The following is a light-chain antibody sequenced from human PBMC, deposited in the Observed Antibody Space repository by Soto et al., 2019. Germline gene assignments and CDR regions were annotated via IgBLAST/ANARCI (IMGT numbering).Light chain of an antibody. J-gene: IGKJ2*01. CDR2: DAS. CDR3: QQRSRWYT. Sequence: EIVLTQYPATLSLSPGERATLSCRASQSVSSYLAWYQHKPGQAPRLLIYDASNRANGVPARFSGSGSGTDFALTISSLEPEDFAVYYCQQRSRWYTFGQGTKLEIK. CDR1: QSVSSY. V-gene: IGKV3-11*01.